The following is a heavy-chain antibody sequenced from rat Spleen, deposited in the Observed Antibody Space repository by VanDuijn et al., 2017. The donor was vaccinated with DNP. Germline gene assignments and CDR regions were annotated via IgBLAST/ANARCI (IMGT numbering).Heavy chain of an antibody. CDR1: GFTFSDYY. CDR2: IGSDGYAP. CDR3: ARHGEVPTRYAMDA. Sequence: EVQLVESGGDLVQPGRSLKLSCAASGFTFSDYYMAWVRQAPTRGLEWVAYIGSDGYAPYYGVSVKGRFTISRDNAKTTLYLQMDSLRSEETATYYCARHGEVPTRYAMDAWGQGTSVTVSS. V-gene: IGHV5S11*01. D-gene: IGHD2-1*01. J-gene: IGHJ4*01.